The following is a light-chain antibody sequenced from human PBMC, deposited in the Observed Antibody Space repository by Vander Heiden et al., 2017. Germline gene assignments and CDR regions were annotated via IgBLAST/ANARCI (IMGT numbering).Light chain of an antibody. V-gene: IGKV1-39*01. CDR2: AAS. CDR1: QRISRD. CDR3: QQSYSTPWT. Sequence: DIYVTPSPTSLSASVGGRVTITCRASQRISRDLHWYQQKPGKAPKLLIYAASSLQSGVPSRFSGSGSGTDFTLTISRLQPEDFATYYCQQSYSTPWTFGQGTKVEIK. J-gene: IGKJ1*01.